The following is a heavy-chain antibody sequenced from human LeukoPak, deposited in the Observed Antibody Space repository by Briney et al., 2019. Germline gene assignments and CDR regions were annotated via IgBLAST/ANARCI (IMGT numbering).Heavy chain of an antibody. CDR1: GVTFGEYA. Sequence: GGSLRLSCTASGVTFGEYAMSGVRQAPGKGVEWVGFIRSKDDGGTTEYAASVKRRFTIPRDYSKSIAYLQMNSLKTEDTAVYYCTREYNVLSYWGQGTLVTVSS. J-gene: IGHJ4*02. D-gene: IGHD1-14*01. CDR3: TREYNVLSY. V-gene: IGHV3-49*04. CDR2: IRSKDDGGTT.